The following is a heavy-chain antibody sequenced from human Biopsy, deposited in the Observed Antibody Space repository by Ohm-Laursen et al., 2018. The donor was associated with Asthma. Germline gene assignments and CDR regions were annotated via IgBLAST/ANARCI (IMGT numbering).Heavy chain of an antibody. V-gene: IGHV4-30-4*01. Sequence: TLSLTCTVSGASIKTDDHYWSWLRQPPGKGLEWFGFIHYSGSTSYNLSLKGGVTISVDTSKNQFSLKLSSVTAADTAVYYCASSSVAASSNWFDPWGQGTLVTVSS. CDR1: GASIKTDDHY. CDR3: ASSSVAASSNWFDP. CDR2: IHYSGST. J-gene: IGHJ5*02. D-gene: IGHD6-19*01.